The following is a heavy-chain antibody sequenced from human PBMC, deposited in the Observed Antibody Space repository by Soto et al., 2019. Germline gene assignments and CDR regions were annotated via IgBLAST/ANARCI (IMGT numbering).Heavy chain of an antibody. D-gene: IGHD1-26*01. CDR2: INPNSGGT. CDR1: GYTFTGYY. CDR3: AGGVLSGSYYNWFDP. V-gene: IGHV1-2*02. J-gene: IGHJ5*02. Sequence: ASVKVSCKASGYTFTGYYMHWVRQAPGQGLEWMGWINPNSGGTDYAQKFQGRVTMTRDTSISTAYMELSRLRSDDTAVYYCAGGVLSGSYYNWFDPWGQGTPVTVSS.